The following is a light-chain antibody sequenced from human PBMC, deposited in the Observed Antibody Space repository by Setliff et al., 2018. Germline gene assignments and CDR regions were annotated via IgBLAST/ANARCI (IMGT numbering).Light chain of an antibody. V-gene: IGLV2-14*01. CDR1: SSDVGGYNY. CDR3: SSYTSSSTLDWV. J-gene: IGLJ3*02. CDR2: DVS. Sequence: QSVLTQPASVSGSPGQSITISCTGTSSDVGGYNYVSWYQQHPGKAPKLMIYDVSTRPSGVSNRFSGSKSGNTASLTISGLQAEDDADYYCSSYTSSSTLDWVFGGGTKVTVL.